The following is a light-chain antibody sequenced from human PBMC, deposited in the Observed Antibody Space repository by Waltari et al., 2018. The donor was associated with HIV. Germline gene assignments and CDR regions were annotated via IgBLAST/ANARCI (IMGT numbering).Light chain of an antibody. CDR3: KQYDNLPYS. CDR1: QDITKY. J-gene: IGKJ2*03. V-gene: IGKV1-33*01. Sequence: DPQMTQSPSSLSASIGDRVTITCQASQDITKYLNWYIQKPGKAPKLLIYDASRLEPGVPSRCSGSGAGAEFSFTISSLQPEDIGTYYCKQYDNLPYSFGQGTKGDIK. CDR2: DAS.